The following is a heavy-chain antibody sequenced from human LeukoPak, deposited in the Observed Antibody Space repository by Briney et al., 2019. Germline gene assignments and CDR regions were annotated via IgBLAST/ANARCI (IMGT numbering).Heavy chain of an antibody. CDR1: GFTFSHYW. D-gene: IGHD1-7*01. Sequence: GGPLRLSCAASGFTFSHYWMNWVRQASGKGLEWVANIKPDGSEKRYADSVKGRFTISRDNAENSLYLQMNSLRAEDTAVYYCARVVGTDEGADYWGQGTLVTVSS. J-gene: IGHJ4*02. V-gene: IGHV3-7*04. CDR3: ARVVGTDEGADY. CDR2: IKPDGSEK.